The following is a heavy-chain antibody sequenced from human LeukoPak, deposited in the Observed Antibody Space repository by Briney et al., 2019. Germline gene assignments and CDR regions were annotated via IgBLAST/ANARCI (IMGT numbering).Heavy chain of an antibody. V-gene: IGHV1-2*02. CDR2: INPNNGGT. CDR3: ARGSSSPVPNFDY. Sequence: ASVKVSCKASGYTFTGYYMHWVRQAPGQGLEWVGWINPNNGGTSYAQKFRGRVTMTRDTSITTAYMELPTLTSDDTAVYYCARGSSSPVPNFDYWGQGTLVTVSS. J-gene: IGHJ4*02. CDR1: GYTFTGYY. D-gene: IGHD6-13*01.